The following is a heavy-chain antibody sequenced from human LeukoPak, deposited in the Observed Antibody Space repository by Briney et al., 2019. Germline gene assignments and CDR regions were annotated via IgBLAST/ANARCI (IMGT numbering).Heavy chain of an antibody. CDR1: GYTFTGYY. CDR3: ARIEYSSGWYPS. J-gene: IGHJ5*02. V-gene: IGHV1-2*02. D-gene: IGHD6-19*01. Sequence: ASVKVSCKASGYTFTGYYMHWVRQAPGQGLEWMGWINPNSGGTNYAQKFQGRVTMTRDTSISTAYMELSRLRSDDTAVYYCARIEYSSGWYPSWGQGTLDTVSS. CDR2: INPNSGGT.